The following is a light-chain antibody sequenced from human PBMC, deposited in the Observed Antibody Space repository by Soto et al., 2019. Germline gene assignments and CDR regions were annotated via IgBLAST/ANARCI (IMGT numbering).Light chain of an antibody. CDR2: GAS. V-gene: IGKV3-15*01. CDR1: QSVDIN. Sequence: EIVLTQSPGTLSLSPGERVTLSCRASQSVDINLAWYQQKPGQAPRLLIYGASTRATDMPGRFSGRGAGAEFTLTISSLQSEDFAVYYCQQYRSWPRTFGQGTKVDI. J-gene: IGKJ1*01. CDR3: QQYRSWPRT.